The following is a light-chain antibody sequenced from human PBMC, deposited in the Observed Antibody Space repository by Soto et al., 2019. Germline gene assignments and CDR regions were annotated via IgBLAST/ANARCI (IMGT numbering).Light chain of an antibody. CDR1: HSLVHDNGFNF. Sequence: DIVMTQSPLFLSVTPGEPASISCRSSHSLVHDNGFNFLNWYLQKPGQSPQLLISLGSSRASGVPDRFSGSASGRDFTLLISRVQAEDVGVFYCMQALETPLTFGGGTKVDIK. CDR3: MQALETPLT. CDR2: LGS. J-gene: IGKJ4*01. V-gene: IGKV2-28*01.